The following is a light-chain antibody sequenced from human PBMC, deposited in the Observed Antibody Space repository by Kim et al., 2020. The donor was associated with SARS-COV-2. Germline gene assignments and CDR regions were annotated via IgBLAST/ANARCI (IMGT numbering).Light chain of an antibody. J-gene: IGKJ5*01. CDR2: AAS. CDR3: QQYKSFPIT. CDR1: QDINNF. Sequence: DIQMTQSPSSLSASVGDRVTITCRASQDINNFVAWFQQKSGKAPKSLIFAASSLQRGVPSRFSGSGSGTDFTLTISSLQPEDFAIYYGQQYKSFPITFGQGTRLEIK. V-gene: IGKV1-16*01.